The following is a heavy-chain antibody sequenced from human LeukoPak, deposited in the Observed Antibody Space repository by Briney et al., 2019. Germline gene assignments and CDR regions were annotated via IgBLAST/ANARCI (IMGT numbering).Heavy chain of an antibody. Sequence: SETPSLTCAVSGGSISSGGYSWSWIRQPPGKGLEWIGYIYHSGSTYYNPSLKSRVTISVDRSKNQFSLKLSSVTAADTAVYYCARRVEMATIKDYYYGMDVWGQGTTVTVSS. CDR3: ARRVEMATIKDYYYGMDV. CDR2: IYHSGST. J-gene: IGHJ6*02. D-gene: IGHD5-24*01. CDR1: GGSISSGGYS. V-gene: IGHV4-30-2*01.